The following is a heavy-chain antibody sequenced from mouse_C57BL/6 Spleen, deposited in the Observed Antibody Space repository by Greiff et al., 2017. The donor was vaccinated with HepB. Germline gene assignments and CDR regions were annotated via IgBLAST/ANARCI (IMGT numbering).Heavy chain of an antibody. CDR2: ISYDGSN. CDR1: GYSITSGYY. CDR3: AKFDGYYVAMDY. Sequence: EVQRVESGPGLVKPSQSLSLTCSVTGYSITSGYYWNWIRQFPGNKLEWMGYISYDGSNNYNPSLKNRISITRDTSKNQFFLKLNSVTTEDTATYYCAKFDGYYVAMDYWGQGTSVTVSS. V-gene: IGHV3-6*01. D-gene: IGHD2-3*01. J-gene: IGHJ4*01.